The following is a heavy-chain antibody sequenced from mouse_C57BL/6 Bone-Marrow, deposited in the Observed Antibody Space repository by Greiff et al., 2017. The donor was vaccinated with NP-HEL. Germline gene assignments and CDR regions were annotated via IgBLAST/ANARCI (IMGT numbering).Heavy chain of an antibody. CDR3: AKNWGYGSSYVKAMDY. D-gene: IGHD1-1*01. CDR2: IWRGGST. J-gene: IGHJ4*01. Sequence: QVQLQQSGPGLVQPSQSLSITCTVSGFSLTSYGVHWVRQSPGKGLEWLGVIWRGGSTGYNAAFMSRLSITKDNSKSQVFFKMNSLQADDTAIYYCAKNWGYGSSYVKAMDYWGQGTSVTVSS. V-gene: IGHV2-5*01. CDR1: GFSLTSYG.